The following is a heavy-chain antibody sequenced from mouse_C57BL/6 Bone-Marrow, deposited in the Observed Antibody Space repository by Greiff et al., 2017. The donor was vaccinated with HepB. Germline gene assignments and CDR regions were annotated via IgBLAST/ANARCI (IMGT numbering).Heavy chain of an antibody. V-gene: IGHV6-3*01. D-gene: IGHD2-3*01. CDR1: GFTFSNYW. CDR2: IRLKSDNYAT. Sequence: EVKVEESGGGLVQPGGSMKLSCVASGFTFSNYWMNWVRQSPEKGLEWVAQIRLKSDNYATHYAESVKGRFTISRDDSKSIVYLQMNNLRAEDTGIYYCTLDTPDGYYVYFDYWGQGTTLTVSS. J-gene: IGHJ2*01. CDR3: TLDTPDGYYVYFDY.